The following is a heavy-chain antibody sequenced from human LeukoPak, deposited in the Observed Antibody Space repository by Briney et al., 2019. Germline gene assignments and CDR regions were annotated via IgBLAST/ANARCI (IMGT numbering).Heavy chain of an antibody. CDR3: ARVKGYDFWSGYYTAEYYFDY. Sequence: SETLSLTCTVSGGSISSYYWSWIRQPPGKGLEWIGYIYYSGSTNYNPSLKSRVTISVDTSKNQFSLKLSSVTAADTAVYYCARVKGYDFWSGYYTAEYYFDYWGQGTLVTVSS. J-gene: IGHJ4*02. V-gene: IGHV4-59*08. CDR1: GGSISSYY. CDR2: IYYSGST. D-gene: IGHD3-3*01.